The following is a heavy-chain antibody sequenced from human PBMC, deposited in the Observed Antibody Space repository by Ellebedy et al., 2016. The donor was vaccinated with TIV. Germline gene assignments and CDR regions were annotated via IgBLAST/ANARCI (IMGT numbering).Heavy chain of an antibody. CDR2: VYYTGAT. J-gene: IGHJ5*02. Sequence: MPSETLPLTCTLFGSPTGGLISDHYFSCIRQPPGKGLAWIGYVYYTGATNYNPSFSSRVTMSVDTPKKQFSLRLTSVPAADTAVYYCVRCALYKFNPWGQGTLVTVSS. CDR1: GSPTGGLISDHY. CDR3: VRCALYKFNP. D-gene: IGHD2-2*02. V-gene: IGHV4-59*11.